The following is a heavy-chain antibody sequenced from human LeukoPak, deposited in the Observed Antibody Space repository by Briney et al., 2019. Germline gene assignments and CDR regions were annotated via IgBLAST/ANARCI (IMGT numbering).Heavy chain of an antibody. CDR1: GYTFTSYA. CDR3: AREGSFSTGGYYYYGMDV. CDR2: INAGNGNT. J-gene: IGHJ6*02. D-gene: IGHD1-14*01. Sequence: ASVTVSFTASGYTFTSYAMHWVRQAPGQRLEWMGWINAGNGNTKYSQKFQGRVTITRDTSASTAYMELRSLRPDDTAVYYCAREGSFSTGGYYYYGMDVWGQGTTVTVSS. V-gene: IGHV1-3*01.